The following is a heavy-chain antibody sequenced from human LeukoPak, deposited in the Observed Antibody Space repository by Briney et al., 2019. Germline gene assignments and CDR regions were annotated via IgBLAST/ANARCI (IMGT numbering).Heavy chain of an antibody. J-gene: IGHJ4*02. CDR2: VYYTGST. V-gene: IGHV4-31*03. D-gene: IGHD2-15*01. Sequence: SETLSLTCTVSGGSISSGGYYWSWIRQPPGKGLEWIGCVYYTGSTFYSPSLKSRVIVSVDTSKNQFSLKLSSVTAADTAVYYCARTDCSGGSCYSGFDYWGQGTLVTVSS. CDR3: ARTDCSGGSCYSGFDY. CDR1: GGSISSGGYY.